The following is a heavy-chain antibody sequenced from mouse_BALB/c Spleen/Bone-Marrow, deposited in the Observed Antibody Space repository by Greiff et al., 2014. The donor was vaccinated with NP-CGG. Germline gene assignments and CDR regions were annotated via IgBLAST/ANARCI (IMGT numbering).Heavy chain of an antibody. J-gene: IGHJ4*01. V-gene: IGHV1S41*01. D-gene: IGHD2-4*01. Sequence: DLVKPGASVKLSCKASGYTFTRYWINWIKQRPGQGLEWIGRIAPGSGNTYYNEMFKGKATLTVDTSSSTAYIQLSSLSSEDSPVYFCARSPMITESYAMDYWGQGTSVTVSS. CDR1: GYTFTRYW. CDR2: IAPGSGNT. CDR3: ARSPMITESYAMDY.